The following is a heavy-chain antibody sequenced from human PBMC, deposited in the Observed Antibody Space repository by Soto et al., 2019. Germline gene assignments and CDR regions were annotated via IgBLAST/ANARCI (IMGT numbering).Heavy chain of an antibody. J-gene: IGHJ4*02. Sequence: SETLSLTCAVSGDSVSGGKWWSWVRQSPGKGLEWIGEIHRSGSTNYNPSLKSRVTISVDMPKNQVSLELTSVTAADTAVYYCARERTGGYALGYWGQGILVTVS. V-gene: IGHV4-4*02. CDR2: IHRSGST. CDR3: ARERTGGYALGY. CDR1: GDSVSGGKW. D-gene: IGHD5-12*01.